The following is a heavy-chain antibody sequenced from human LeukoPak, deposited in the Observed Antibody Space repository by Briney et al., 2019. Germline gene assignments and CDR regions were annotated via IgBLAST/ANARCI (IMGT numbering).Heavy chain of an antibody. Sequence: PGGCLRLTCAGPGFTFSNYWMTWVRQAPGKGLEWVASIKQDGSEKYYVDSVKGRFTISRDNTRNSLYLQINTLRAEDTAIYYCARDPRYSYDDSGTFDSWGQGTLVIVSS. CDR2: IKQDGSEK. CDR3: ARDPRYSYDDSGTFDS. V-gene: IGHV3-7*01. J-gene: IGHJ4*02. D-gene: IGHD3-22*01. CDR1: GFTFSNYW.